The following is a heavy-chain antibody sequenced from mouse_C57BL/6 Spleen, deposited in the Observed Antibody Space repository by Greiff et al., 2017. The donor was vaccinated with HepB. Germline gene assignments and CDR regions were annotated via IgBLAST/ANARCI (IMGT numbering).Heavy chain of an antibody. V-gene: IGHV1-82*01. J-gene: IGHJ2*01. CDR3: AVYCNYDY. CDR1: GYAFSSSW. Sequence: VKVVESGPELVKPGASVKISCKASGYAFSSSWMNWVKQRPGKGLEWIGRIYPGDGDTNYNGKFKGKATLTADKSSSTAYMQLSSLTSEDSAVYSCAVYCNYDYWGQGTTLTVSS. D-gene: IGHD2-1*01. CDR2: IYPGDGDT.